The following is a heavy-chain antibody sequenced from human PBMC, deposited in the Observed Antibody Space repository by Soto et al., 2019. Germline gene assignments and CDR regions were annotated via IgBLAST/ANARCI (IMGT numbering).Heavy chain of an antibody. CDR3: ARVPHPTIFGVVPTFDY. CDR2: IIPILGIA. Sequence: SVKASCEASGGTFSTYTISWVRQAPGQGREWMGRIIPILGIANYAQKFQGRVTITADKSTSTAYMELSSLRSEDTAVYYCARVPHPTIFGVVPTFDYWGQGTLVTVSS. CDR1: GGTFSTYT. V-gene: IGHV1-69*02. J-gene: IGHJ4*02. D-gene: IGHD3-3*01.